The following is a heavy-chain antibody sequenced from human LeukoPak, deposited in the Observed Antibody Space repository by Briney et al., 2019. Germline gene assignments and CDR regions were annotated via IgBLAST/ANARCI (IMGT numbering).Heavy chain of an antibody. CDR2: IYYSGST. CDR3: ATHQTLRKFDY. J-gene: IGHJ4*02. D-gene: IGHD4-17*01. V-gene: IGHV4-59*01. CDR1: GGSISSYY. Sequence: PSETLSLTCTVSGGSISSYYWSWIRQPPGKGLEWIGYIYYSGSTNYNPSLKSRVTISVDTSKNQFSLKLSSVTAADTAVYYCATHQTLRKFDYWGQGTLVTVSS.